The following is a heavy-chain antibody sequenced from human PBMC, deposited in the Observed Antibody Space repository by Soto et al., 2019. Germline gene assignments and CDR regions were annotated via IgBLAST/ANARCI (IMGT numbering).Heavy chain of an antibody. CDR1: GYSFTSYW. Sequence: ESLKISCKGSGYSFTSYWISWVRQMPGKGLEWMGRIDPSDSYTNYSPSFQGHVTISADKSISTAYLQWSSLKASDTAMYYCASGLIDYGDSYYYYYGMDVWGQGTTVTVSS. CDR3: ASGLIDYGDSYYYYYGMDV. CDR2: IDPSDSYT. D-gene: IGHD4-17*01. J-gene: IGHJ6*02. V-gene: IGHV5-10-1*01.